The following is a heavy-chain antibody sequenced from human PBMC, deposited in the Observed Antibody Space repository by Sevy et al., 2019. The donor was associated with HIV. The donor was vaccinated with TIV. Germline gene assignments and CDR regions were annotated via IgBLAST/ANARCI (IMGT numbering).Heavy chain of an antibody. V-gene: IGHV3-30-3*01. CDR3: ARDSLSDYYDSSGYYSGAFDI. CDR1: GFTFSSYA. Sequence: GGSLRLSSAASGFTFSSYAMLWVRQAPGKGLEWVAVISYDGSNKYYADSVKGRFTISRDNSKNTLYLQMNSLRAEDTAVYYCARDSLSDYYDSSGYYSGAFDIWGQGTMVTVSS. D-gene: IGHD3-22*01. J-gene: IGHJ3*02. CDR2: ISYDGSNK.